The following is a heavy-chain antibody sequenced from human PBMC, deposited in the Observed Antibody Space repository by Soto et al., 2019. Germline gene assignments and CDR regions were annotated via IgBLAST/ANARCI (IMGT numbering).Heavy chain of an antibody. CDR3: ARDRVAARPPPYYYGMDV. J-gene: IGHJ6*02. D-gene: IGHD6-6*01. V-gene: IGHV3-21*01. CDR2: ISSSSSYI. Sequence: PGGSLRLSCAASGFTFSSYSMNWVRQAPGKGLEWVSSISSSSSYIYYADSVKGRFTISRDNAKSSLYLQMNSLRAEDTAVYYCARDRVAARPPPYYYGMDVWGQGTTVTVSS. CDR1: GFTFSSYS.